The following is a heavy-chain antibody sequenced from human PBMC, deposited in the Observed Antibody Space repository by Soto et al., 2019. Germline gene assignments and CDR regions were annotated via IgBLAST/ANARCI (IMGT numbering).Heavy chain of an antibody. CDR2: IIPIFGTA. V-gene: IGHV1-69*13. J-gene: IGHJ6*02. CDR1: GGTFSSYA. D-gene: IGHD3-10*01. Sequence: GASVKVSCKASGGTFSSYAISWVRQAPGQGLEWMGGIIPIFGTANYAQKFQGRVTITADESTSTAYMELSSLRSEDTAVYYCARRRNYYGSGSYYGMDVWGQGTTVTVSS. CDR3: ARRRNYYGSGSYYGMDV.